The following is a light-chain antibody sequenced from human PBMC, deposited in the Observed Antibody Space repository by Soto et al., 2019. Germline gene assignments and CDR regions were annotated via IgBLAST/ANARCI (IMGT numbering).Light chain of an antibody. CDR2: DVS. J-gene: IGLJ1*01. CDR1: SSDVGRYNC. V-gene: IGLV2-11*01. CDR3: CSYAGSPYV. Sequence: QSALAQPRSVSGSPGQSVTISCTGTSSDVGRYNCVSWYQHHPGKAPKLMIYDVSTRPSGVPDRFSGSKSGTTASLTISGLQAEDEADYYCCSYAGSPYVFGTGTKVTVL.